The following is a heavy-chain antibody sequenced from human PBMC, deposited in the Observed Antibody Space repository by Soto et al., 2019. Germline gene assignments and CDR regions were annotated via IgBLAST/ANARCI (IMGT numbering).Heavy chain of an antibody. CDR3: ASYAKGYCSGGSCYGRNYFAY. J-gene: IGHJ4*02. CDR2: IYYSGST. V-gene: IGHV4-61*01. Sequence: QVQLQESGPGLVKPSETLSLTCTVSGGSVSSGSYYWSWIRQPPGKGLEWIGYIYYSGSTNYNPSLKSRVTISVDTSKNQFSLKLSSVTAADTAVYYCASYAKGYCSGGSCYGRNYFAYWGQGTLVTVSS. CDR1: GGSVSSGSYY. D-gene: IGHD2-15*01.